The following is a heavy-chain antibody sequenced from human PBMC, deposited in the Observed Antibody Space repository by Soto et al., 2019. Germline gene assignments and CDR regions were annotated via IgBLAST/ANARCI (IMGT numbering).Heavy chain of an antibody. CDR2: IPYDGSNK. D-gene: IGHD3-3*01. CDR3: AKDLEYYFFSWNCYPPDYHYYAMDI. J-gene: IGHJ6*02. V-gene: IGHV3-30*18. Sequence: SVRLSWAACGFTFSSSAMHWIRQAPRMGREWLAVIPYDGSNKYYADSVKGRFTISRDNSKNTLYLQMNSLRSVDTAVYYCAKDLEYYFFSWNCYPPDYHYYAMDIWGQGTAGTGSS. CDR1: GFTFSSSA.